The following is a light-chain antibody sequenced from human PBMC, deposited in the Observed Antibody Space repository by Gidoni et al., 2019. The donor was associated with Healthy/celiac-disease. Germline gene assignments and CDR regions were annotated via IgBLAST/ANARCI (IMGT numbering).Light chain of an antibody. V-gene: IGKV1-39*01. CDR1: QSISSY. CDR2: AAS. Sequence: DIETTQSPSSPSASVGDRVTITCRASQSISSYLNWYQQKPGKAPKLLIYAASSLQSGVPSRFSGSGSGTDFTLTISSLQPEDFATYYCQQSYSTPQTFGGGTKVEIK. J-gene: IGKJ4*01. CDR3: QQSYSTPQT.